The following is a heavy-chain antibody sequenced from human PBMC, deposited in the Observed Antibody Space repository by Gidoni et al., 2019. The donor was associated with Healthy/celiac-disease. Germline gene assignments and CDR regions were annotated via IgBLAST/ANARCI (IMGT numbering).Heavy chain of an antibody. D-gene: IGHD3-22*01. Sequence: EVQLLESGGGLVQPGGSLRLSCAASGFPFSSYAMSWVRQAPGKGLEWVSAISGSGGSTYYADSVKGRFTISRDNSKNTLYLQMNSLRAEDTAVYYCAKDTYDSSGYSGATDAFDIWGQGTMVTVSS. J-gene: IGHJ3*02. CDR2: ISGSGGST. CDR3: AKDTYDSSGYSGATDAFDI. V-gene: IGHV3-23*01. CDR1: GFPFSSYA.